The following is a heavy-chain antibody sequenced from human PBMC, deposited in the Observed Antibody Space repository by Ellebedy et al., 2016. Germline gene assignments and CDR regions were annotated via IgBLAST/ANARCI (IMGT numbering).Heavy chain of an antibody. Sequence: SETLSLXCTVSGGSITSDNYYWGWIRQSPGKGLEWIGYIDDSGSSYYNPSLKSRVIISRDTSKNQFSLRLSSVTAADTAVYYCARGTVATESDQWGQGTLVTVSS. D-gene: IGHD4-17*01. CDR1: GGSITSDNYY. CDR2: IDDSGSS. V-gene: IGHV4-30-4*01. J-gene: IGHJ4*02. CDR3: ARGTVATESDQ.